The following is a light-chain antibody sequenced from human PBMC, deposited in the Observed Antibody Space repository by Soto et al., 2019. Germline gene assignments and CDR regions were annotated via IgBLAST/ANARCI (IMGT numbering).Light chain of an antibody. Sequence: QSALTQPPSASGSPGQSVAISCTGTSSDVGGYNYVSWYQHHPGKAPKLMIYDVTNRPSGVSNRFSGSKSGNTASLTISGLQAEDEADYYCSSYTTSGTWVFGGGTKVTVL. CDR1: SSDVGGYNY. V-gene: IGLV2-14*01. CDR2: DVT. J-gene: IGLJ3*02. CDR3: SSYTTSGTWV.